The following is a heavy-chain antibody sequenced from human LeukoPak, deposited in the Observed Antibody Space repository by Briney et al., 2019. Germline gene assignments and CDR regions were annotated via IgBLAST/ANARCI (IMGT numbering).Heavy chain of an antibody. D-gene: IGHD5-12*01. CDR1: GGSFSGYY. CDR3: GRDSGYDSGFDP. Sequence: SETLSLTCAVYGGSFSGYYWSWIRQPPGKGLEWIGEINHSGSTNYNPSLKSRATISVDTSKNQFSLKLSSVTAADTAVYYCGRDSGYDSGFDPWGQGTLVTVSS. V-gene: IGHV4-34*01. J-gene: IGHJ5*02. CDR2: INHSGST.